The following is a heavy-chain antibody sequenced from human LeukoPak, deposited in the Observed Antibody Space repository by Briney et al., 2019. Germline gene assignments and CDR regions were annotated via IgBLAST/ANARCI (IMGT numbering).Heavy chain of an antibody. CDR3: AKNKWFGEFGSNFDY. CDR2: ISGSGGST. CDR1: GFTFTSYA. D-gene: IGHD3-10*01. V-gene: IGHV3-23*01. Sequence: PGGSLRLSCAASGFTFTSYAMTWVRQAPGKALDCDSGISGSGGSTYDAAAVKSRFTISRDNSKNTLYLQMNSLRAEDTAVYYCAKNKWFGEFGSNFDYWGQGTLVTVSS. J-gene: IGHJ4*02.